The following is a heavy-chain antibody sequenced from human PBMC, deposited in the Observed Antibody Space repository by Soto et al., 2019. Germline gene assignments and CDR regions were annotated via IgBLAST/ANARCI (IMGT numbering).Heavy chain of an antibody. J-gene: IGHJ4*02. CDR1: GYTFTGYY. CDR2: VNPNSGGS. V-gene: IGHV1-2*02. Sequence: ASVKVSCKASGYTFTGYYIHWVRQAPGQGLEWMAWVNPNSGGSNYAQRFQGRVTMTRDTSITTAYMELSSLTYDDTAVYYRARANSGDDDEFDYWGQGTLVTVSS. CDR3: ARANSGDDDEFDY. D-gene: IGHD5-12*01.